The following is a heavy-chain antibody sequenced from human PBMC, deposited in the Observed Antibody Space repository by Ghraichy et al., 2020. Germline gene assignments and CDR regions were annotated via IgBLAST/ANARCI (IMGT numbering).Heavy chain of an antibody. CDR3: AKSWGYCSGGACPPYNWFDP. CDR2: IGSSGGST. Sequence: LSLTCAASGFTFSSYAMSWVRQAPGKGLEWVSTIGSSGGSTYHADSVKGRFTVSRDNSKNTLFMPMSSLRAEDTAVYYCAKSWGYCSGGACPPYNWFDPWGQGTLVTVSS. D-gene: IGHD2-15*01. V-gene: IGHV3-23*01. CDR1: GFTFSSYA. J-gene: IGHJ5*02.